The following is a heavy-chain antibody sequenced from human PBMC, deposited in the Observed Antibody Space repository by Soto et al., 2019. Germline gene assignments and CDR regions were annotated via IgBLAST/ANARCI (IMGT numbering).Heavy chain of an antibody. CDR2: IYYSGST. J-gene: IGHJ5*02. V-gene: IGHV4-59*01. CDR1: GGSISSYY. CDR3: ARRHGVLFRYNWFDP. Sequence: SETLSLTCTVSGGSISSYYWSWIRQPPGKGLEWIGYIYYSGSTNYNPSLKSRVTISVDTSKNQFSLKLSSVTAADTAVYYCARRHGVLFRYNWFDPWGQGTLVTVSS. D-gene: IGHD1-1*01.